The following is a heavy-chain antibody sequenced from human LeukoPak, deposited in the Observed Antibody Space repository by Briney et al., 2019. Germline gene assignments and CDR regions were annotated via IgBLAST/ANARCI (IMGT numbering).Heavy chain of an antibody. CDR2: ISGGGAT. Sequence: SETLSLTCTVSGGSIIDYYWNWIRQSAGKGLEYIGRISGGGATSYNPSLQSRITMSVDTSKNQFSLHLTSVTAADTAIYYCAREILVPGVNLVNWFDSWGQGFLVTASS. J-gene: IGHJ5*01. D-gene: IGHD3-10*01. CDR1: GGSIIDYY. CDR3: AREILVPGVNLVNWFDS. V-gene: IGHV4-4*07.